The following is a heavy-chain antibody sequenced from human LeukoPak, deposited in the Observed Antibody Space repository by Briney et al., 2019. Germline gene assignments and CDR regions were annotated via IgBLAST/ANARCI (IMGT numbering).Heavy chain of an antibody. V-gene: IGHV3-23*01. D-gene: IGHD6-19*01. CDR2: ISDSGGST. CDR3: AKTTAGYSSGRYPGWPVEY. CDR1: GITLSNYG. Sequence: PGGSLRLSCAVSGITLSNYGMTWVRQAPGKGLEWVAGISDSGGSTNYADSVKGRFTISRDNSENTVYLQMNSLRANDTAVYYCAKTTAGYSSGRYPGWPVEYWGQGTLVTVSS. J-gene: IGHJ4*02.